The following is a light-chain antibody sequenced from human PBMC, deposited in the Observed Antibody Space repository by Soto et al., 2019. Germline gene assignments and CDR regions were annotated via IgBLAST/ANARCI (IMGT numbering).Light chain of an antibody. CDR3: SSFAGSNNFPYV. V-gene: IGLV1-40*01. Sequence: QSVLTQPPSVTGAPGQRVTISCTGSNSNIGAGFDIIWYQQFPGTPPQLLIYANTSRPSGVPDRFSGSKSGTSASLAITGLQAEDEADYYCSSFAGSNNFPYVFGTGTKVTVL. CDR2: ANT. CDR1: NSNIGAGFD. J-gene: IGLJ1*01.